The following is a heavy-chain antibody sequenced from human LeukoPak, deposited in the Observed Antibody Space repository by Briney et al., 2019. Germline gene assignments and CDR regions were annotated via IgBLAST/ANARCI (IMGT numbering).Heavy chain of an antibody. CDR3: ARGDPTADY. J-gene: IGHJ4*02. Sequence: SETLSLTCAVYGGSFSGYYWSWIRQPPGKGLEWIGEINHSGSTNYNPSLKGRVTISVDTSKNQFSLKLSSVTAADTAVYYCARGDPTADYWGQGTLVTVSS. V-gene: IGHV4-34*01. CDR1: GGSFSGYY. CDR2: INHSGST.